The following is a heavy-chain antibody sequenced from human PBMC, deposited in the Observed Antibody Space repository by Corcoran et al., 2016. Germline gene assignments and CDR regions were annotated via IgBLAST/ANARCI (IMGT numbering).Heavy chain of an antibody. J-gene: IGHJ4*02. V-gene: IGHV4-39*07. CDR1: GGSISSSSYY. CDR2: IYYSGST. D-gene: IGHD1-26*01. Sequence: QLQLQESGPGLVKPSETLSLTCTVSGGSISSSSYYWGWIRQPPGKGLEWIGSIYYSGSTYYNPSLKSRVTISVYTSKNQFSLKLSSVTAAATAVYYCAGGEVGAHYYFDYWGQGTLVTVSS. CDR3: AGGEVGAHYYFDY.